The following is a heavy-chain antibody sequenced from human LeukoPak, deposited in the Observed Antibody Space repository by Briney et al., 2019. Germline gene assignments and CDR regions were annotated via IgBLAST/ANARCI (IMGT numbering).Heavy chain of an antibody. D-gene: IGHD3-3*01. CDR3: AKVPGRFDFWSGPFDY. J-gene: IGHJ4*02. Sequence: HPGGSLRLSCAASGFTVSSNYMSWVRQAPGKGLEWVSVIYSGGSTYYADSVKGRFTISRDNSKNTLYLQMNSLRAEDTAVYYCAKVPGRFDFWSGPFDYWGQGTLVTVSS. CDR1: GFTVSSNY. CDR2: IYSGGST. V-gene: IGHV3-66*01.